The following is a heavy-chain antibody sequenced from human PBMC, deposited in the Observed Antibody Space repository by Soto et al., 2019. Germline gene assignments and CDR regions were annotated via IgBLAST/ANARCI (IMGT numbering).Heavy chain of an antibody. D-gene: IGHD3-9*01. J-gene: IGHJ4*02. Sequence: GGSLRLSCAASGSTFSGHYVDWVRQAPGKGLEWVSAISGSGGSTYYADSVKGRFTISRDNSKNTLYLQMNSLRAEDTAVYYCAKDRDDILTGYTYPYYFDYWGQGTLVTVSS. CDR3: AKDRDDILTGYTYPYYFDY. CDR1: GSTFSGHY. CDR2: ISGSGGST. V-gene: IGHV3-23*01.